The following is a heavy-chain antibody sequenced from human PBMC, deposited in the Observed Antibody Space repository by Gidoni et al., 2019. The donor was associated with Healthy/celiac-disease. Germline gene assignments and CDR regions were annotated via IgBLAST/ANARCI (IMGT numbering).Heavy chain of an antibody. D-gene: IGHD6-19*01. CDR2: ISGSGGST. CDR1: GLTFSSCA. CDR3: AKYSSGWYEGRWFDY. V-gene: IGHV3-23*01. J-gene: IGHJ4*02. Sequence: EVQLLESGGGLVKPGGSRRLSCAASGLTFSSCAMSWVRQAPGKGLEWVSAISGSGGSTYYADSVKGRFTISRDNSKNTLYLQMNSLRAEDTAVYYCAKYSSGWYEGRWFDYWGQGTLVTVSS.